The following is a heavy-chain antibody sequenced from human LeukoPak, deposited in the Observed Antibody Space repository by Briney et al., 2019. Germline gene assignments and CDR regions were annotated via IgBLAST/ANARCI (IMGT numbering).Heavy chain of an antibody. Sequence: GGSLRLSCAASGFTVSSNYMSWVRQAPGKGLEWVSVIYSGGSTYYADSVKGRFTIYRDNSKNTLYLQMNSLRAEDTAVYYCARDARYYDFWSGYYQYWGQGTLVTVSS. V-gene: IGHV3-66*02. CDR2: IYSGGST. D-gene: IGHD3-3*01. CDR1: GFTVSSNY. CDR3: ARDARYYDFWSGYYQY. J-gene: IGHJ4*02.